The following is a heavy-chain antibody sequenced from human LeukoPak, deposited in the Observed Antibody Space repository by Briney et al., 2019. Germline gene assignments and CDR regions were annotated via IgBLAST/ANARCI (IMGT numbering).Heavy chain of an antibody. J-gene: IGHJ4*02. CDR1: GFTFSNSW. CDR2: INNDGSTT. V-gene: IGHV3-74*01. Sequence: GGSLRLSCAASGFTFSNSWMHWVRQVPGKGLVWVSHINNDGSTTTYADSVKGRFTISRDNAKRRLDLQMNSLRADDTGVHYCATFDMWWGQGTLVTVSS. D-gene: IGHD2-21*01. CDR3: ATFDMW.